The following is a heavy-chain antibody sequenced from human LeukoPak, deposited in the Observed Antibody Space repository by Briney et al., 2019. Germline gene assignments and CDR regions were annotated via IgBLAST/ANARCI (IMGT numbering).Heavy chain of an antibody. Sequence: SETLSLTCTVSGGSISSYYWSWIRQPPGKGLEWIGYIYTSGSTNYNPSLETRVTVSVDTSTNQLSLKLSSVTAADTAVYYCAREGYSYGYYFDYWGRGTLVTVSS. V-gene: IGHV4-4*08. CDR2: IYTSGST. CDR3: AREGYSYGYYFDY. J-gene: IGHJ4*02. CDR1: GGSISSYY. D-gene: IGHD5-18*01.